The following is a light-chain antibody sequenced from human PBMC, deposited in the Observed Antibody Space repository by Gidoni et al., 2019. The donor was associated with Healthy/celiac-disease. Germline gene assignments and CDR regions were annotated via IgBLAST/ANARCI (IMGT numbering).Light chain of an antibody. CDR2: GAS. V-gene: IGKV3-20*01. J-gene: IGKJ4*01. CDR1: QSVSSSY. Sequence: DIVLPHSPGTLSLSPGERATLSCSATQSVSSSYLAWYQQKPGQAPRLLIYGASSRATGIPDRFSGSGSGTDFTLTISRLEPEDFAAYYCQQYGSSPLTFGGGTKVEIK. CDR3: QQYGSSPLT.